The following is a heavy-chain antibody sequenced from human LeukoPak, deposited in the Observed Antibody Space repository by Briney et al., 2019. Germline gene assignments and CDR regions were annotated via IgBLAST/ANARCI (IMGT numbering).Heavy chain of an antibody. CDR2: IYYSGST. CDR1: GGSISSSSYY. J-gene: IGHJ4*02. D-gene: IGHD1-26*01. CDR3: ARHVRSGSYFSY. Sequence: SETLSLTCTVSGGSISSSSYYWGWIRHPPGKRLEWIGSIYYSGSTYYNPSLKSRVTISVDTSKNQFSLKLSSVTAADTAVYYCARHVRSGSYFSYWGQGTLVTVSS. V-gene: IGHV4-39*01.